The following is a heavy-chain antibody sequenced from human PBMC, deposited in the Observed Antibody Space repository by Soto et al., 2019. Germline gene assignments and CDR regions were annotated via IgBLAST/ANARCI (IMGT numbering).Heavy chain of an antibody. V-gene: IGHV3-23*01. J-gene: IGHJ3*02. D-gene: IGHD3-16*02. CDR2: ISGSGGST. CDR1: GFTFSSYA. Sequence: GSLRLSCAASGFTFSSYAMSWVRQAPGKGLEWVSAISGSGGSTYYADSVKGRFTISRDNSKNTLYLQMNSLRAEDTAVYYCAKGRPDGYDYIWGSYLGAFDIWGQGTMVTVSS. CDR3: AKGRPDGYDYIWGSYLGAFDI.